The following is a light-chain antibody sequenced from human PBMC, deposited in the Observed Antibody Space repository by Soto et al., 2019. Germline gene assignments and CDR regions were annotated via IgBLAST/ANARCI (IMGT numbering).Light chain of an antibody. CDR2: DAS. CDR3: QQYESFSGT. Sequence: IQMTQSPSTLSAPVGDTGTVSCRASQSGSGWLAWYQQKPGEAPKLLIYDASALPRGVPSRFSGSGSGTKFTLTIASLQPDDFATYYCQQYESFSGTFGPGTKVDIK. V-gene: IGKV1-5*01. CDR1: QSGSGW. J-gene: IGKJ1*01.